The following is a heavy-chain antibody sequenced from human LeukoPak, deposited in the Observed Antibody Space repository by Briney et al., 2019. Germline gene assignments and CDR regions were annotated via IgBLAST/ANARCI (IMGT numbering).Heavy chain of an antibody. V-gene: IGHV1-46*01. J-gene: IGHJ6*03. CDR3: ARRVDTAMVSLYYYMDV. CDR1: GYTFTSYY. Sequence: ASVKVSCKASGYTFTSYYMHWVRQAPGQGLEWMGIINPSGGSTSYAQKFQGRVTMTRDMSTSTVYMELSSLRSEDTAVYYCARRVDTAMVSLYYYMDVWGKGTTVTVSS. D-gene: IGHD5-18*01. CDR2: INPSGGST.